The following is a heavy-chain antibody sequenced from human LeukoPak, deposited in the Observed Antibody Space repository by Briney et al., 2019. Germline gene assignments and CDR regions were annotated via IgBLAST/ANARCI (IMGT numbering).Heavy chain of an antibody. V-gene: IGHV1-2*06. D-gene: IGHD3-10*01. CDR3: ARLVRGGGFHFDY. CDR2: INPNSGGT. J-gene: IGHJ4*02. Sequence: SVKVSCKASGYTFTGYYMHWVRQAPGQGLEWMGRINPNSGGTNYAQKFQGRVTMTRDTSISTAYMELSRLRSDDTAVYYCARLVRGGGFHFDYWGQGTLVTVSS. CDR1: GYTFTGYY.